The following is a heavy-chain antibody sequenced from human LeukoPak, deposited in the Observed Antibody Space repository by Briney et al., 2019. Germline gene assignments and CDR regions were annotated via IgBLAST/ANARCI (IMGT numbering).Heavy chain of an antibody. Sequence: GGSLRLSCAASGFTFNTYCMSWVRQSPGKGLEWVANIKQDGSGEFCVDSGKGRFTFSRDNAKNSLYLQMNRLRAEDTAVYYCARDGYCSSTSCSYDYWGQGTLVTVSS. V-gene: IGHV3-7*01. D-gene: IGHD2-2*01. CDR3: ARDGYCSSTSCSYDY. CDR1: GFTFNTYC. CDR2: IKQDGSGE. J-gene: IGHJ4*02.